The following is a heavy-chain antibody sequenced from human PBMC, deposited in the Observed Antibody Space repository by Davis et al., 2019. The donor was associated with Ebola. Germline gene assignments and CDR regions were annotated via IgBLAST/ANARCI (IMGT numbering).Heavy chain of an antibody. CDR2: IYYSGST. J-gene: IGHJ3*02. D-gene: IGHD4-17*01. CDR3: ARDGYGEGAFDI. Sequence: MPSEALSLTCAVYGGSISSSSYYWGWIRQPPGKGLEWIGSIYYSGSTYYNPSLKSRVTISVDTSKNQFSLKLSSVTAADTAVYYCARDGYGEGAFDIWGQGTMVTVSS. V-gene: IGHV4-39*07. CDR1: GGSISSSSYY.